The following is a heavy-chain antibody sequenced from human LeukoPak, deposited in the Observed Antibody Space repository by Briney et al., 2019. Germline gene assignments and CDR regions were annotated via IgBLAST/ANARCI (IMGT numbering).Heavy chain of an antibody. J-gene: IGHJ5*02. CDR3: ARGNYDSIGYLIRWFDP. Sequence: SETLSLTCTVSGGSISSYYWSWIRQPPGKGLEWIGYIYYSGSTNYNPSLKSRVTISVDTSKNQFSLKLSSVTAADTAVYYCARGNYDSIGYLIRWFDPSGQGTLVTVFS. D-gene: IGHD3-22*01. V-gene: IGHV4-59*01. CDR2: IYYSGST. CDR1: GGSISSYY.